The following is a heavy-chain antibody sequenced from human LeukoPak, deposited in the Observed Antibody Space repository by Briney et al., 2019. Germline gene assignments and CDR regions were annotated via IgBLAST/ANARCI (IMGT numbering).Heavy chain of an antibody. D-gene: IGHD6-19*01. J-gene: IGHJ4*02. V-gene: IGHV3-48*03. Sequence: GGSLRLSCAASGFTFSSYEMNWVRQAPGKGLEWVSYISSSGSTIYYADSVKGRFTISRDNAKNSLYLQMNSLRAEDTAVYYCGREGTIAVAGDYFDYWGQGTLVTVSS. CDR2: ISSSGSTI. CDR1: GFTFSSYE. CDR3: GREGTIAVAGDYFDY.